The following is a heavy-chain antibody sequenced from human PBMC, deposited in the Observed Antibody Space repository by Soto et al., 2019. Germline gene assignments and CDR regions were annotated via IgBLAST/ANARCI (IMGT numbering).Heavy chain of an antibody. CDR3: ARGRWFGELFYFDC. CDR2: IKEDGSEK. J-gene: IGHJ4*02. V-gene: IGHV3-7*01. Sequence: EVQVVESGRGLVQPGGSLRLSCAASGFTFSRYWMSWVRQAPGTGLDWVANIKEDGSEKYYVDSVKGRFTISRDNAKNSMYLQMNTLRAEDTAVYYCARGRWFGELFYFDCWGQGTLVTVSS. CDR1: GFTFSRYW. D-gene: IGHD3-10*01.